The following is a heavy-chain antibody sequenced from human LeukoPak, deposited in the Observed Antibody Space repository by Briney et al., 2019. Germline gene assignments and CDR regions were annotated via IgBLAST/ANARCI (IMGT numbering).Heavy chain of an antibody. D-gene: IGHD3-9*01. CDR3: ARGKTGYYNENIYFDY. J-gene: IGHJ4*02. V-gene: IGHV3-11*04. CDR1: GFTFSDYY. CDR2: ISSSGSTI. Sequence: GGSLRLSCAASGFTFSDYYMSWIRQAPGKGLEWVSYISSSGSTIYYADSVKGRFTISRDNAKNSLYLQMNSLRAEDTAVYYCARGKTGYYNENIYFDYWGQGTLVTVSS.